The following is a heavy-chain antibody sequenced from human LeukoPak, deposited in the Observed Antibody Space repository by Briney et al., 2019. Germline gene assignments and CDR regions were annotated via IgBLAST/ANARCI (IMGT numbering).Heavy chain of an antibody. Sequence: GGSLRLSCAASGFTFSSYAMHWVRQAPGKGLEYVSAISSNGGSTYYVNSVKGRFTISRDNSKNTLYLQMGSLRAEDMAVYYCARGVQLYYDFWSGYSDYWGQGTLVTVSS. V-gene: IGHV3-64*01. J-gene: IGHJ4*02. D-gene: IGHD3-3*01. CDR1: GFTFSSYA. CDR3: ARGVQLYYDFWSGYSDY. CDR2: ISSNGGST.